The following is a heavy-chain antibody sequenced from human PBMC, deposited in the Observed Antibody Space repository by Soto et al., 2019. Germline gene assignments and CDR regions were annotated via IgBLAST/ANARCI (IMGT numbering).Heavy chain of an antibody. V-gene: IGHV3-23*01. D-gene: IGHD3-9*01. CDR1: GFTFSSYA. Sequence: EVQLLESGGGLVQPGGSLRLSCAASGFTFSSYAMSWVRQAPGKGLEWVSAISGSGGSTYYADPVKGRFTIAKENSKNTLYMQMNSLRAEDTAVYYCAKDRVAYFRRYFDYWGQGTLVTVSS. CDR3: AKDRVAYFRRYFDY. CDR2: ISGSGGST. J-gene: IGHJ4*02.